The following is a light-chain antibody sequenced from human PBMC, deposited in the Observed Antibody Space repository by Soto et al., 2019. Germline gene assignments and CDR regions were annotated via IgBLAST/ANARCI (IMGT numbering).Light chain of an antibody. CDR2: GAS. V-gene: IGKV3-20*01. CDR1: QSVSSTY. CDR3: QQYGSSTWT. J-gene: IGKJ1*01. Sequence: EIVFTQSPGTLSLSPGERATLSCRASQSVSSTYLARYQQKPGQAPRLLIYGASSRETGIPDRFSGSGSGTEFTLTISRLEPEDFAVYYCQQYGSSTWTFGQGTKVDIK.